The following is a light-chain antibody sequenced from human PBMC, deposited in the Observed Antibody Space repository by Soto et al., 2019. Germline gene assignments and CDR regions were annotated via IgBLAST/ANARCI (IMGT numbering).Light chain of an antibody. Sequence: EVVMTQSPATLSVSPGEGATLSCRASQSVTSNYLAWYQQKPGKAPRLLIHGISNRATGVPDRFSGSGSGTDFTLTISSLEPEDFAVYYCQQRKNWQVTFGQGTRLEIK. V-gene: IGKV3D-20*02. CDR1: QSVTSNY. CDR3: QQRKNWQVT. J-gene: IGKJ5*01. CDR2: GIS.